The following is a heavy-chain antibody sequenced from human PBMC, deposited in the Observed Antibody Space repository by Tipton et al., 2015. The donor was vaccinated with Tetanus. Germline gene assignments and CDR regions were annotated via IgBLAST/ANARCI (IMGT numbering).Heavy chain of an antibody. CDR2: IIPIFGTA. V-gene: IGHV1-69*01. J-gene: IGHJ6*02. Sequence: QSGPEVKKPGSSVKVSCKASGGTFSSYAISWVRQAPGQGLEWMGGIIPIFGTANYAQKFQGRVTITADESTSTAYMELSSLRSEDTAVYYCAGIYCSGGSCPRNYYYYCGMDVWGQGTTVTVSS. CDR1: GGTFSSYA. D-gene: IGHD2-15*01. CDR3: AGIYCSGGSCPRNYYYYCGMDV.